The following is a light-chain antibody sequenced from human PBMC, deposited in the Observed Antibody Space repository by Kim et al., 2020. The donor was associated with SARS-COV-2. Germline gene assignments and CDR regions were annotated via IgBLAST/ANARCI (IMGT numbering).Light chain of an antibody. CDR2: TGS. V-gene: IGLV1-44*01. CDR1: SSKIGSNT. CDR3: ATWDDGLRGWV. J-gene: IGLJ3*02. Sequence: GQRVTISCSGSSSKIGSNTVNWYQHLPGMAPKVIIFTGSQRPSGVSGRFSGSRSGTSASLAINGLQPEDEADYYCATWDDGLRGWVFGAGTQLTVL.